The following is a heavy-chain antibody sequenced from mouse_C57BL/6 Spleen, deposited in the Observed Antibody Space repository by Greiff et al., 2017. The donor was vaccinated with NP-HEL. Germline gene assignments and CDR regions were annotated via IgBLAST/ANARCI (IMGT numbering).Heavy chain of an antibody. CDR2: IHPNSGST. CDR1: GYTFTSYW. Sequence: VQLQQPGAELVKPGASVKLSCKASGYTFTSYWMHWVKQRPGQGLEWIGMIHPNSGSTNYNEKFKSKATLTVDKSSSTAYMQLSSLTSEDSAVYYCARVGYSNSYFDYGGQGTTLTVSS. CDR3: ARVGYSNSYFDY. D-gene: IGHD2-5*01. J-gene: IGHJ2*01. V-gene: IGHV1-64*01.